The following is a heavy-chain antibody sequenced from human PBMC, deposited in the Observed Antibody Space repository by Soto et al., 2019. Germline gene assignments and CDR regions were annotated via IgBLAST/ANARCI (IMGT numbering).Heavy chain of an antibody. CDR1: GGSISSDVYY. V-gene: IGHV4-31*03. J-gene: IGHJ4*02. D-gene: IGHD2-21*02. Sequence: QVQLQESGPGLVKPSQTLSLTCTVSGGSISSDVYYWSWIRQHPGKGLEWIGYIHYSGSTFYNPSLKSRVSTSVDTSKGQFSLQLSSVTAADTAVYDCARESLAYCGCDCYSSPFDYWGQGVLVTVSS. CDR2: IHYSGST. CDR3: ARESLAYCGCDCYSSPFDY.